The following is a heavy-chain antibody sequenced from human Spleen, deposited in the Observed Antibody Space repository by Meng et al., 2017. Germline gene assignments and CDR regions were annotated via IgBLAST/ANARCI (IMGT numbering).Heavy chain of an antibody. CDR1: GYNFRDYY. J-gene: IGHJ4*02. CDR3: ASRDDFLTGADY. D-gene: IGHD3-9*01. V-gene: IGHV1-2*06. CDR2: INPKSGDT. Sequence: QLQLVQPGAEVKNPGASVKVYCKPSGYNFRDYYMHWGRRAPGQGLEWMGRINPKSGDTHYAQKFQARVTMTGDTSISTAYMELSSLRSEDTAMYYCASRDDFLTGADYWGQGSLVTVSS.